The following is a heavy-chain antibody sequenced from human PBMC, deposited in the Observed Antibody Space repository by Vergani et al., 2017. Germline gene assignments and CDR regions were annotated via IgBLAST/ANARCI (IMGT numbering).Heavy chain of an antibody. Sequence: EKPLVQSGSETKKPGASLKISCPAFGYIFSNFWIGWVRQRPGRGLEWMGIIYPGDSEVKSNPTFRGQVIFSVDTSVNTAYLQWRSLQASDTATYFCASGGHGSENGGALQLWGQGTNITVSS. CDR2: IYPGDSEV. V-gene: IGHV5-51*01. CDR1: GYIFSNFW. D-gene: IGHD3-10*01. CDR3: ASGGHGSENGGALQL. J-gene: IGHJ3*01.